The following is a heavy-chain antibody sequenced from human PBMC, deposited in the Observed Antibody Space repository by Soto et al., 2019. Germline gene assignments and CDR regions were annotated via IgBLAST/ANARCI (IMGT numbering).Heavy chain of an antibody. J-gene: IGHJ5*02. Sequence: ASVKVSCKASGYTFTSYGISWVRQAPGQGLEWMGWISAYNGNTNYAQKLQGRVTMTTDTSTSTAYMELRSLRSDDTAVYYCARNYCSGGSCYHNWFDPWGQGTRVTVSS. CDR1: GYTFTSYG. V-gene: IGHV1-18*01. D-gene: IGHD2-15*01. CDR3: ARNYCSGGSCYHNWFDP. CDR2: ISAYNGNT.